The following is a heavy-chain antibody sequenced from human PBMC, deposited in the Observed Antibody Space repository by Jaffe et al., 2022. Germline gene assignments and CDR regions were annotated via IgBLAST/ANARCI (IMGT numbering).Heavy chain of an antibody. V-gene: IGHV3-30*18. CDR2: ISYDGSNK. J-gene: IGHJ6*03. Sequence: QVQLVESGGGVVQPGRSLRLSCAASGFTFSSYGMHWVRQAPGKGLEWVAVISYDGSNKYYADSVKGRFTISRDNSKNTLYLQMNSLRAEDTAVYYCAKDHKVYGDPIHWYYYYMDVWGKGTTVTVSS. D-gene: IGHD4-17*01. CDR3: AKDHKVYGDPIHWYYYYMDV. CDR1: GFTFSSYG.